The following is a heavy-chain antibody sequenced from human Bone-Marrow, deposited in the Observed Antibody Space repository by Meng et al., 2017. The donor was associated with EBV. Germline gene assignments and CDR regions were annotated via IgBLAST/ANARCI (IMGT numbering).Heavy chain of an antibody. Sequence: VGLVGPGGGVVQPGRSLRLSCAASGFTFSSYAMHWVRQAPGKGLEWVAVISYDGSNKYYADSVKGRFTISRDNSKNTLYLQMNSLRAEDTAVYYCARGDGYNSYYFDYWGQGTLVTVSS. D-gene: IGHD5-24*01. CDR2: ISYDGSNK. CDR3: ARGDGYNSYYFDY. J-gene: IGHJ4*02. V-gene: IGHV3-30-3*01. CDR1: GFTFSSYA.